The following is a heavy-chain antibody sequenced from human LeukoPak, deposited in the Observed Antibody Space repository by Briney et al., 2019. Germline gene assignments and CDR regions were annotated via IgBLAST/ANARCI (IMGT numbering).Heavy chain of an antibody. Sequence: PSETLSLTCAVYGGSFSGYYWSWIRQPPGKGLEWIGEINHSGSTNYNPSLKSRVTISVDTSKNQFSLKLSSVTAADTAVYYCATRRWMRTMDVWGQGTTVTVSS. D-gene: IGHD5-12*01. CDR1: GGSFSGYY. J-gene: IGHJ6*02. CDR2: INHSGST. V-gene: IGHV4-34*01. CDR3: ATRRWMRTMDV.